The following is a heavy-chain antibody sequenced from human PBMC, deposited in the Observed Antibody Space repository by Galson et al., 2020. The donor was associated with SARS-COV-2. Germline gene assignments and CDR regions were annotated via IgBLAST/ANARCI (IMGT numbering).Heavy chain of an antibody. CDR1: GGSFSGYY. V-gene: IGHV4-34*01. J-gene: IGHJ4*02. CDR2: INHSGST. CDR3: ASGNYYGSGSYSPCCY. Sequence: ETSETLSLTCAVYGGSFSGYYWSWIRQPPGKGLEWIGEINHSGSTNYNPSLKSRVTISVDTSKNQFSLKLSSVTAADTAVYYCASGNYYGSGSYSPCCYWGQGTLVTVSS. D-gene: IGHD3-10*01.